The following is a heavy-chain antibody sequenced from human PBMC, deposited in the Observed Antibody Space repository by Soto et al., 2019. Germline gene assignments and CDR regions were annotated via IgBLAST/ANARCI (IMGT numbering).Heavy chain of an antibody. CDR2: IYYRGST. CDR1: GGSISSDDYH. J-gene: IGHJ4*02. Sequence: SETLSLTCTVSGGSISSDDYHWGWIRQPPGKGLEWIGSIYYRGSTYYNPSLRRRVTISIDTSKNQFSLQLSSVPAADTAVYYCAKHFYDFWSGYSLDYFDYWGPGTLVTVSS. V-gene: IGHV4-39*01. D-gene: IGHD3-3*01. CDR3: AKHFYDFWSGYSLDYFDY.